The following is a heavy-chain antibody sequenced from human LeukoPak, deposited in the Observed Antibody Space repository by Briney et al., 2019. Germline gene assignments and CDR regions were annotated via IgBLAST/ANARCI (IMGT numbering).Heavy chain of an antibody. CDR3: AKDSSSYDWGYMDV. V-gene: IGHV3-23*01. J-gene: IGHJ6*03. CDR2: IGGSDGRT. CDR1: GFTFSTYA. Sequence: GGSLRLSCAASGFTFSTYAMSWVHQVPGKGLEWVSLIGGSDGRTRYADSVKGRFTISRDNSKNTLYLEMNSLRAEDTAVYYCAKDSSSYDWGYMDVWGKGTTVTISS. D-gene: IGHD3-22*01.